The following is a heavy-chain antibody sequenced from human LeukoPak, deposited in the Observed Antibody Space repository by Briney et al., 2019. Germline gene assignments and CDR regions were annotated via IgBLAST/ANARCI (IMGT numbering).Heavy chain of an antibody. V-gene: IGHV1-18*01. Sequence: ASVKVSCKASGYTFTSYGISWVRQAPGQGLEWMGWISAYSGNTNYTQNLQGRVTLTTDTSTSTAYMELSSLRSDDTAVYYCARSFYDDSGYSAWFNWGQGTLVTVSS. CDR3: ARSFYDDSGYSAWFN. CDR2: ISAYSGNT. D-gene: IGHD3-22*01. CDR1: GYTFTSYG. J-gene: IGHJ4*02.